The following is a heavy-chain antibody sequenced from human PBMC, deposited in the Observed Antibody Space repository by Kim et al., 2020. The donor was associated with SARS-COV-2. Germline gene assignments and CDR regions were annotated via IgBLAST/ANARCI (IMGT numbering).Heavy chain of an antibody. J-gene: IGHJ6*04. D-gene: IGHD3-3*01. CDR1: GGYISGFC. V-gene: IGHV4-34*01. CDR3: ARGLKNDYWTGYYYGLDV. CDR2: INHSGST. Sequence: SETLSLTCAVYGGYISGFCWIWIRQPPGKGLEWIGEINHSGSTNYNPSLKSRVTMSLNKSNNQFSLELSSVTAADTARYYCARGLKNDYWTGYYYGLDVWGEGTTVTVSS.